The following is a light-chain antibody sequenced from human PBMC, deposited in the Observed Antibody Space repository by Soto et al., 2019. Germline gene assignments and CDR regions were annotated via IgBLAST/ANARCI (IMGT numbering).Light chain of an antibody. CDR2: EVS. Sequence: QSALTQPASGSGSPGQSITISCTGTRSDIGAYNCVSWYQQHPGKAPKLMIYEVSNRPSGVSNRFSGSKSGNTSSLTISGIQADDEADYYCLSYTPLPTLVFGERTKVTVL. CDR1: RSDIGAYNC. V-gene: IGLV2-14*01. J-gene: IGLJ2*01. CDR3: LSYTPLPTLV.